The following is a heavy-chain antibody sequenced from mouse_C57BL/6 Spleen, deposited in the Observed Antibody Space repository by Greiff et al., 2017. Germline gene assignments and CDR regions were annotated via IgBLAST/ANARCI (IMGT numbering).Heavy chain of an antibody. CDR2: IYPSSGNT. D-gene: IGHD1-1*01. CDR1: GYTFTSYG. J-gene: IGHJ1*03. V-gene: IGHV1-81*01. Sequence: QVQLQQSGAELARPGASVKLSCQASGYTFTSYGISWVKQRTGQGLEWIGEIYPSSGNTYYNEKFKGKATLTADKSSSTAYMELRSLTSEDSAVYFCAIPYYYGSSYDYWYFDVWGTGATVTVSS. CDR3: AIPYYYGSSYDYWYFDV.